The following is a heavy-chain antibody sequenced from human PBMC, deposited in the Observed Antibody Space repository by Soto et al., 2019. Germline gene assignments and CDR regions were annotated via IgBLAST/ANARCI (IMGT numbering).Heavy chain of an antibody. V-gene: IGHV4-4*02. CDR2: IYHSGST. Sequence: SETLSLTCAVSGGSIGSSNWWSWVRQPPGKGLEWIGEIYHSGSTNYNPSLKSRVAISIDKSKNQFSLKLSSVTAADTAVYYCATINGVSSRHRDYWGQGTLVTVSS. J-gene: IGHJ4*02. D-gene: IGHD6-13*01. CDR1: GGSIGSSNW. CDR3: ATINGVSSRHRDY.